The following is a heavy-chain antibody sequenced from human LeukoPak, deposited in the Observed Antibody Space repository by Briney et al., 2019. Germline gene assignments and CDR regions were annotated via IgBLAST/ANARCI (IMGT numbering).Heavy chain of an antibody. CDR1: GYSISSGYY. CDR2: IYHSGST. V-gene: IGHV4-38-2*02. J-gene: IGHJ4*02. D-gene: IGHD3-22*01. CDR3: ARLMWDISDSSGYYNYFDY. Sequence: PSETLSLTCTVSGYSISSGYYWGWIRQPPGKGLEWIGSIYHSGSTYYNPSLKSRVTISVDTSKNQFSLKLSSVTAADTAVYYCARLMWDISDSSGYYNYFDYWGQGTLVTVSS.